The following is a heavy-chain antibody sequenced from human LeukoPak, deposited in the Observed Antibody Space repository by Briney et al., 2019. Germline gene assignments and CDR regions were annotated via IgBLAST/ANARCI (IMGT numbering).Heavy chain of an antibody. Sequence: GGSLRLSCPASGFTFSSYEMNWVGQAPGRGLDGVSYISSSGSTIYYADSVKGRFTISRDNAKNSLYLQMNSLRAEDTAVYYCAKESGSYYYYMDVWGKGTTVTVSS. CDR1: GFTFSSYE. CDR3: AKESGSYYYYMDV. J-gene: IGHJ6*03. CDR2: ISSSGSTI. D-gene: IGHD3-3*01. V-gene: IGHV3-48*03.